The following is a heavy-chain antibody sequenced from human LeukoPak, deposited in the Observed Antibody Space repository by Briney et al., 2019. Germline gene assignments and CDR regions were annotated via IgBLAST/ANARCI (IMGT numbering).Heavy chain of an antibody. V-gene: IGHV4-39*07. D-gene: IGHD3-16*02. Sequence: SETLSLTCTVSGGSISSSSYYWGWIRQPPGKGLEWIGSIYYSGSTYYNPSLKSRVTISVDTSKNQFSLKLSSVTAADTAVYYCASRRYDYVWGSYRYSNFDYWGQGTLVTVSS. CDR2: IYYSGST. J-gene: IGHJ4*02. CDR1: GGSISSSSYY. CDR3: ASRRYDYVWGSYRYSNFDY.